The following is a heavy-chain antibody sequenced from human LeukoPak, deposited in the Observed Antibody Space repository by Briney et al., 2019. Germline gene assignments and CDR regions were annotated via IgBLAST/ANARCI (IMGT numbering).Heavy chain of an antibody. V-gene: IGHV3-23*01. CDR1: GFTFSSYA. CDR3: AKSQVGAYYFDY. CDR2: ISGSGGST. J-gene: IGHJ4*02. Sequence: GGSLRLSCAASGFTFSSYAMSWARQAPGKGLEWVSAISGSGGSTYYADSVKCRFTISRDNSKNTLYLQMNGLRAEDTAVYYCAKSQVGAYYFDYWGQGTLVTVSS. D-gene: IGHD1-26*01.